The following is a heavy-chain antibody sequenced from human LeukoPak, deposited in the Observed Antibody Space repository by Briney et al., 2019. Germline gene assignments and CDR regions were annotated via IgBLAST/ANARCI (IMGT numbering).Heavy chain of an antibody. CDR2: IFYTGST. Sequence: IPSETLSLTCTVSGDSINNYYWTWIRQPPGKGLEWIGYIFYTGSTDYNPSLKSRVTISIDTSKNQFSLKVTSVTAADTAVYYCARDNIAGAFDYWGQGTLVTVFS. CDR1: GDSINNYY. CDR3: ARDNIAGAFDY. J-gene: IGHJ4*02. V-gene: IGHV4-59*12. D-gene: IGHD2-21*01.